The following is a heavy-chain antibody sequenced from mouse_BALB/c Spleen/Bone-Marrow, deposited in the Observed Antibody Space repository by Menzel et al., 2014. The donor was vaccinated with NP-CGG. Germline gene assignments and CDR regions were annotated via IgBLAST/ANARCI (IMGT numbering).Heavy chain of an antibody. Sequence: VQLQQAGPELVKPGASMQISCKASGYSFTGYTMNWVKQSHGKNLEWIGLINPYNGGTSYNQKFKGKATLTVDKSSSTAYMELVSLTSEDSAVYYCARDYYGYYFDYWGQVPTLTVSS. CDR2: INPYNGGT. V-gene: IGHV1-18*01. D-gene: IGHD1-1*01. CDR3: ARDYYGYYFDY. J-gene: IGHJ2*01. CDR1: GYSFTGYT.